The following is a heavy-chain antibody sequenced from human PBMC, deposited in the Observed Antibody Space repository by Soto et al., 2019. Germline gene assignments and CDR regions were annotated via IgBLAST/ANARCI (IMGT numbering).Heavy chain of an antibody. D-gene: IGHD3-10*01. J-gene: IGHJ5*02. CDR3: ARGLPVEIMVRGVRWFDP. Sequence: SETLSLTCTVSGGSISSYYWSWIRQPPGKGLEWIGYIYYSGSTNYNPSLKSRVTISVDTSKNQFSLKLSSVTAADTAVDYCARGLPVEIMVRGVRWFDPWGQGTLVTVSS. CDR1: GGSISSYY. CDR2: IYYSGST. V-gene: IGHV4-59*01.